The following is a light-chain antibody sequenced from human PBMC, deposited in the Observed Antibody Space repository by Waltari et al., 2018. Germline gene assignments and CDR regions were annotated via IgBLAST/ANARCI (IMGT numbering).Light chain of an antibody. V-gene: IGKV3-15*01. Sequence: LPCRASQGIKSDLSWYQHKPGQAPRLLIYGASTRAAGVPARFSGSGSGTEFTLTISSLQSEDFGVYYCQQSKIWPAFGQGTKVEIK. CDR3: QQSKIWPA. CDR1: QGIKSD. CDR2: GAS. J-gene: IGKJ1*01.